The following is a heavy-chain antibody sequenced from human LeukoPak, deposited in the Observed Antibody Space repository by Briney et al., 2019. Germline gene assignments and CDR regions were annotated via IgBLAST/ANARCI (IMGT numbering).Heavy chain of an antibody. CDR1: GFTLSSSA. J-gene: IGHJ5*02. CDR2: IWYDGSNK. Sequence: GGSLRLSCAASGFTLSSSAMHWVRQAPGKGLEGGSVIWYDGSNKYYADSVKGRFTISRDISKNTLYLQMNSLRAEDTAMYYCVRDVRGSTNRFDPWGQGTLVTVSS. D-gene: IGHD3-10*02. V-gene: IGHV3-33*01. CDR3: VRDVRGSTNRFDP.